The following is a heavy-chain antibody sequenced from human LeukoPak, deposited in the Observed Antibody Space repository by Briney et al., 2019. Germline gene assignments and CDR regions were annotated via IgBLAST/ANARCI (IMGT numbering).Heavy chain of an antibody. CDR3: ARGRRTPAYGSGSYYRDWFDP. CDR2: IWYDGSNK. D-gene: IGHD3-10*01. J-gene: IGHJ5*02. V-gene: IGHV3-33*01. Sequence: PGGSLRLSCAASGFTFSSYGMHWVRQAPGKGLEWEAVIWYDGSNKYYADSVKGRFTISRDNSKNTLYLQMNSLRAEDTAVYYCARGRRTPAYGSGSYYRDWFDPWGQGTLVTVSS. CDR1: GFTFSSYG.